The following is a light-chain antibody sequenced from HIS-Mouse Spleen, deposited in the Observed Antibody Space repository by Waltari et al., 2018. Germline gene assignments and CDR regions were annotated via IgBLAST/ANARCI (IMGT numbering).Light chain of an antibody. Sequence: QSALTQPASVSGSPGQSITISCTGTSSDVGGYNYVSWYQQHPGKAPKPMIYDVSNRPSGLSNRFSGSKSGNPASLTISGLQAEDEADYYCSSYTSSSTLVFGGGTKLTVL. J-gene: IGLJ2*01. CDR3: SSYTSSSTLV. V-gene: IGLV2-14*03. CDR1: SSDVGGYNY. CDR2: DVS.